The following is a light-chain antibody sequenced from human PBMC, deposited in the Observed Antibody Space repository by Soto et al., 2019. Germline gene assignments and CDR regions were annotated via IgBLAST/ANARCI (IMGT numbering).Light chain of an antibody. CDR2: DAF. Sequence: EIVMTQSPATLSVSPGERATLSCRASQSVSNNLVWYQQKPGQAPRLLIYDAFTRATGIPARFSGSGSGTEFTLTISSLQSEDFAVYYCQQSNNWPRTFGQGTKVDIK. CDR1: QSVSNN. CDR3: QQSNNWPRT. J-gene: IGKJ1*01. V-gene: IGKV3-15*01.